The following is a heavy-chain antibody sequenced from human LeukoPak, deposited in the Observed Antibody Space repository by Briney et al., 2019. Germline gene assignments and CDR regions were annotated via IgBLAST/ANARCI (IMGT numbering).Heavy chain of an antibody. D-gene: IGHD2-15*01. J-gene: IGHJ4*02. CDR2: ISYDGSNK. CDR3: ARDRSIGRSTLYYFDF. V-gene: IGHV3-30*03. CDR1: GFTFSSYG. Sequence: GGSLRLSCAASGFTFSSYGMHWVRQAPGKGLEWVAVISYDGSNKYYADSVKGRFTISRDNSKNTLYLQMNSLRAEDTAVYYCARDRSIGRSTLYYFDFWGQGTLVTVSS.